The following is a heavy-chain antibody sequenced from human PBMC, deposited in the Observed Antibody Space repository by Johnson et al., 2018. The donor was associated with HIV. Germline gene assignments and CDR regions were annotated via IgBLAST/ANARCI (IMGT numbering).Heavy chain of an antibody. CDR2: IRYDGSNK. CDR1: GFTFSSYG. CDR3: ARDQIAAAGAFDI. V-gene: IGHV3-30*02. D-gene: IGHD6-13*01. Sequence: QVQLVESGGGVVQPGGSLRLSCAAFGFTFSSYGMHWVRQAPGKGLEWVAFIRYDGSNKYYADSVKGRFTISRDNSKKTLYVQMNSLRAEDTAVYYCARDQIAAAGAFDIWGQGTMVTVSS. J-gene: IGHJ3*02.